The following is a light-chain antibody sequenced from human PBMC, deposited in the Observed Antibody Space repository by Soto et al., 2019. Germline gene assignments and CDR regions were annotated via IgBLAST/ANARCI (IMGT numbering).Light chain of an antibody. CDR3: QQYGSRTYT. CDR2: GAS. V-gene: IGKV3-20*01. Sequence: EVVLTQSPGTLSLSPGERATLSCRASQSVSSNYLAWYQQKPGQAPRLLIYGASSRATGIPDRFSGSGSGTDFTLTISRLEPEDFAVYYCQQYGSRTYTFGQGTKLRSN. CDR1: QSVSSNY. J-gene: IGKJ2*01.